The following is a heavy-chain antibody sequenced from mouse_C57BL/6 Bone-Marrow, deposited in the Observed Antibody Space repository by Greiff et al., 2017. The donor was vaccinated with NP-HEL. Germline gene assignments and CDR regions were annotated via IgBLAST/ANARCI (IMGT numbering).Heavy chain of an antibody. V-gene: IGHV1-9*01. CDR3: ARRIYYYGSSPYYAMDY. CDR2: ILTGSGST. D-gene: IGHD1-1*01. CDR1: GYTFTGYW. J-gene: IGHJ4*01. Sequence: QVQLQQSGAELMKPGASVKLSCKATGYTFTGYWIEWVKQRPGHGLEWIGEILTGSGSTNYNEKFKGKATFTADTYSNTAYMQLSSLTTEDSAIYYCARRIYYYGSSPYYAMDYWGQGTSVTVSS.